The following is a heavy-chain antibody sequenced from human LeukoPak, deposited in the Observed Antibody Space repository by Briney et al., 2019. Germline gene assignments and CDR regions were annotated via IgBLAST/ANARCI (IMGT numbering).Heavy chain of an antibody. CDR1: GYSISSGYY. Sequence: SETLSLTCTVSGYSISSGYYWGWIRQPPGKGLEWIGSIYHSGSTYYNPSLESRVTISVDTSKNQFSLKLSSVTAADTAVYYCARVVSVYYDSSGYYHAFDIWGQGTMVTVSS. J-gene: IGHJ3*02. CDR3: ARVVSVYYDSSGYYHAFDI. V-gene: IGHV4-38-2*02. D-gene: IGHD3-22*01. CDR2: IYHSGST.